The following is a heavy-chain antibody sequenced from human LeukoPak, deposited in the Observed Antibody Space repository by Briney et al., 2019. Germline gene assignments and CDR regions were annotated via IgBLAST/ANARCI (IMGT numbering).Heavy chain of an antibody. J-gene: IGHJ4*02. CDR2: INPNIGGT. D-gene: IGHD3-22*01. CDR3: ARVGDYYDSSGHFDY. Sequence: VASLKVSCKASGYTCTGYYMHWVRQAPGQGLEWMGWINPNIGGTNYAQKFQGRVTMTRDTSISTAYMELSRLRSDDTAVYYCARVGDYYDSSGHFDYWGQGTLVTVSS. CDR1: GYTCTGYY. V-gene: IGHV1-2*02.